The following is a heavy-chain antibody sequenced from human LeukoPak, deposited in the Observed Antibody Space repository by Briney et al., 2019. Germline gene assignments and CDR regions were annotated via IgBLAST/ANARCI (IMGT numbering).Heavy chain of an antibody. J-gene: IGHJ4*02. D-gene: IGHD3-9*01. CDR2: LSTTSHYI. Sequence: PGGSLRLSCVASGFTFSTYNMNWVRQAPGKGLEWVSSLSTTSHYIYYADSVRGRFTISRDNGKNSLYLQMNSLRAEDTAVYYCARDHDILTGYRYFDYWGQGTLVTVSS. V-gene: IGHV3-21*01. CDR3: ARDHDILTGYRYFDY. CDR1: GFTFSTYN.